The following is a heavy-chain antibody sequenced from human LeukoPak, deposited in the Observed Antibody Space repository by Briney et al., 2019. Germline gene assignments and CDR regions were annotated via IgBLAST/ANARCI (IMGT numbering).Heavy chain of an antibody. CDR2: VYHTGST. V-gene: IGHV4-38-2*01. CDR3: ASHYNASSGSLFDS. CDR1: GYSISSGYY. D-gene: IGHD3-22*01. Sequence: PSETLSLTCAVSGYSISSGYYWVWIRQPPGKGLEWIGSVYHTGSTYYHPSLKSRVTISLDTSKNQFSLRLTSVSAADTALYYCASHYNASSGSLFDSWGRGSLVTVSS. J-gene: IGHJ4*02.